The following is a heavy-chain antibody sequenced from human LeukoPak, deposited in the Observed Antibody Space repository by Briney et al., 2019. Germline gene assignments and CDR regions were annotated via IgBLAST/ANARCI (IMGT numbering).Heavy chain of an antibody. CDR3: AKDPNGDYIGAFDM. CDR1: GITASSCA. V-gene: IGHV3-23*01. Sequence: GGSLRLSCAASGITASSCAMTWVRQAPGKGLEWVSSISGSGDRTMYADSVKGRFTISRDNFKNTLYLQMNSLRAEDTALYHCAKDPNGDYIGAFDMWGQGTMVTVSS. J-gene: IGHJ3*02. D-gene: IGHD4-17*01. CDR2: ISGSGDRT.